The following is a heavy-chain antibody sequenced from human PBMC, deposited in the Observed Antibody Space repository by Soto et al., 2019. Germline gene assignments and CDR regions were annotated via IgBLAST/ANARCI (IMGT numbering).Heavy chain of an antibody. CDR1: GFTFSNYG. CDR2: IWYDGSNK. Sequence: GGSLRLSCAASGFTFSNYGMHWVRQAPGKGLEWAAVIWYDGSNKYYADSVKGRFTISRDNSKNTLSLQMNSLRAEDTAVYYCARGFPTVPTWLLFDSWGQGALVTVS. V-gene: IGHV3-33*01. CDR3: ARGFPTVPTWLLFDS. J-gene: IGHJ4*02. D-gene: IGHD4-17*01.